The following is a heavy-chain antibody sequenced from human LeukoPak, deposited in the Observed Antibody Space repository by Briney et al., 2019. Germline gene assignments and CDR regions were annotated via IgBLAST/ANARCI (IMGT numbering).Heavy chain of an antibody. CDR3: ARGMATIPDAFDI. CDR1: GGSISNYY. D-gene: IGHD5-24*01. CDR2: MYHSGSN. V-gene: IGHV4-59*01. J-gene: IGHJ3*02. Sequence: PSETLSLTCTVSGGSISNYYWSWIRQPPGKGLEWIGYMYHSGSNNYKPSLKSRVTISVDTSKNQFTLKLSSVTAADTAVYYCARGMATIPDAFDIWGQGTMVTVS.